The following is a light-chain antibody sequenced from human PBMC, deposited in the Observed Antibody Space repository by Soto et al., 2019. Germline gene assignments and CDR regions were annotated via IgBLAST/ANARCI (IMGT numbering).Light chain of an antibody. CDR1: QSVSSSY. Sequence: EIVLTQSPGTLSLSPGERATLSCRASQSVSSSYLAWYQQKPGQAPRLLIYGASSRATGIPDRFSGSGSGTDFTLTISRLEPEDGALYYCQQYGSSPGYTFGQGTKLEIK. CDR3: QQYGSSPGYT. V-gene: IGKV3-20*01. CDR2: GAS. J-gene: IGKJ2*01.